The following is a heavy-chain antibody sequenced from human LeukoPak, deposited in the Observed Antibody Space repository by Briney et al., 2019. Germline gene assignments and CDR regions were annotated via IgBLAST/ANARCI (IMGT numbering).Heavy chain of an antibody. J-gene: IGHJ4*02. D-gene: IGHD3-10*01. CDR1: GFTFSSYW. CDR3: ASDREYYYGSGSFDY. V-gene: IGHV3-7*04. Sequence: PGGSLRLSCAASGFTFSSYWMSWVSQAPGKGLEWVANIKQDGSEKYYVDSVKGRFTISRDNAKNSLYLQMNSLRAEDTAVYYCASDREYYYGSGSFDYWGQGTLVTVSS. CDR2: IKQDGSEK.